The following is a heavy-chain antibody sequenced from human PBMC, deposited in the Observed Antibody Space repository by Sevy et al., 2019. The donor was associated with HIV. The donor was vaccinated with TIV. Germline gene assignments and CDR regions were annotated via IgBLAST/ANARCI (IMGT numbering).Heavy chain of an antibody. Sequence: GESLKISCAASGFTFSDYYMSWIRQAPGKGLEWVSYISSSGSTIYYADSVKGRFTISRDNAKNSLYLQMNSLRAEDTALYYCAREVGGYNWRPYYFDSWGQGTLVTVSS. D-gene: IGHD5-12*01. J-gene: IGHJ4*02. CDR2: ISSSGSTI. CDR1: GFTFSDYY. V-gene: IGHV3-11*04. CDR3: AREVGGYNWRPYYFDS.